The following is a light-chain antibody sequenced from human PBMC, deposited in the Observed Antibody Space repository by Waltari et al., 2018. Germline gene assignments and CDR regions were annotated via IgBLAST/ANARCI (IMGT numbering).Light chain of an antibody. J-gene: IGLJ3*02. CDR3: QTGGHGTWV. Sequence: QLVLTQSASASASLGASVRLTCPLHRGLSSHTIAWHLQQPEKGPRYLMKVNSDGSHSKGDEIPDRFSGSGSGAERYLTISSVQSEDEADYSCQTGGHGTWVFGGGTKLTVL. CDR2: VNSDGSH. CDR1: RGLSSHT. V-gene: IGLV4-69*01.